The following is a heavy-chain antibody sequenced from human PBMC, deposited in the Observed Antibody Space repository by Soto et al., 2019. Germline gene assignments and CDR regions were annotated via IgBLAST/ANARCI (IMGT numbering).Heavy chain of an antibody. CDR2: INPSGGST. V-gene: IGHV1-46*01. Sequence: AVKFSCKASGYTFTSYYMHWVRQAPGQGLEWMGIINPSGGSTSYAQKFQGRVTMTRDTSTSTVYMELSSLRSEDTAVYYCARGEKQWLVPDYYGMDVWGQGTTVTVTS. CDR3: ARGEKQWLVPDYYGMDV. J-gene: IGHJ6*02. CDR1: GYTFTSYY. D-gene: IGHD6-19*01.